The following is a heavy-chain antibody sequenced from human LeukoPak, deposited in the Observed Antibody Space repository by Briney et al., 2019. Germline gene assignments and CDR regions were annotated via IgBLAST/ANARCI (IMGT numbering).Heavy chain of an antibody. Sequence: SETLSLTCTVSGGSIGSTSYSWGWIRQPPGKGLEWIGTIYYTGSTSYNPSLKSRVTISVDMFKNHFSLKLSSVTAADTAVYYCAREVDYYDTSDYFPLGYWGQGTLVTVSS. D-gene: IGHD3-22*01. CDR1: GGSIGSTSYS. V-gene: IGHV4-39*07. CDR3: AREVDYYDTSDYFPLGY. J-gene: IGHJ4*02. CDR2: IYYTGST.